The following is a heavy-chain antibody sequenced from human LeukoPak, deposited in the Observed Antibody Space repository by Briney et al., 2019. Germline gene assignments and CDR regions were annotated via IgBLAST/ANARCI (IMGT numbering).Heavy chain of an antibody. CDR3: TTGYCSGGSCYQYYFDY. Sequence: PGGSLRLSCAASGFTFSNAWMSWVRQAPGKGLEWVGRIKSKTDGGTTDYAAPVKGRFTISRDDSKNTLYLQMNSVKTEDTAVYYCTTGYCSGGSCYQYYFDYWGQGTLVTVSS. CDR2: IKSKTDGGTT. J-gene: IGHJ4*02. CDR1: GFTFSNAW. V-gene: IGHV3-15*01. D-gene: IGHD2-15*01.